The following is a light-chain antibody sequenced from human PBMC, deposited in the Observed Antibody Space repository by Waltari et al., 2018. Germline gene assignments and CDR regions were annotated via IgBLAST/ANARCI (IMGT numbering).Light chain of an antibody. CDR1: NVGSYR. CDR2: EDI. J-gene: IGLJ2*01. CDR3: QVWDKVNDDMV. V-gene: IGLV3-21*02. Sequence: SYVLTQPPSVSVAPGQTARVPCWGSNVGSYRVNWYQQKTGQAPVLVVQEDIAGPSGIPDGFSGSNLGDTATLTISRVEAGDEADYYCQVWDKVNDDMVFGGGTKVTVL.